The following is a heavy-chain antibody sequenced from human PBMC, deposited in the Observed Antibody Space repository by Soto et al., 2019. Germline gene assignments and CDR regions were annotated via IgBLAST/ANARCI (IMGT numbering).Heavy chain of an antibody. Sequence: QVQLVGSGGGVVQPGRSLRLSCAASGFTFSSYAMRWVRQAPGKGLEWVAVISYDGSNKYYADSVKGRFTISRDNSKNTLYLQMNSLRAEDTAVYYCARDYNYYDSSYVFCGMDVWGQGTTVTVSS. CDR2: ISYDGSNK. CDR1: GFTFSSYA. V-gene: IGHV3-30-3*01. J-gene: IGHJ6*02. D-gene: IGHD3-22*01. CDR3: ARDYNYYDSSYVFCGMDV.